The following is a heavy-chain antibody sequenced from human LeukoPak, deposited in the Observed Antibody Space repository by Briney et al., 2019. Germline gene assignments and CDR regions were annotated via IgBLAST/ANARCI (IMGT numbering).Heavy chain of an antibody. CDR1: GFTFKNHG. CDR3: VRWGPGAAVDY. Sequence: GGSLRLSCAASGFTFKNHGMYWVRQPPGKGLEWVAVIWFDGSNKYYAEAVQGRFTISRDNSRNILSLQMDSVRVEDTAVYYCVRWGPGAAVDYWGQGTQVTVSS. J-gene: IGHJ4*02. V-gene: IGHV3-33*01. CDR2: IWFDGSNK. D-gene: IGHD6-13*01.